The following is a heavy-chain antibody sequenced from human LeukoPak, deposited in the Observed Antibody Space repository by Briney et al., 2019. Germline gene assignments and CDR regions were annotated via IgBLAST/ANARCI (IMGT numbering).Heavy chain of an antibody. CDR3: ARVGSSWYNPHFDY. CDR2: ISWNSGSI. Sequence: GGSLRLSCAASGFTFDDYAMHWVRQAPGKGLEWVSGISWNSGSIGYADSVKGRFTISRDKAKNSLYLQMNSLRAEDTAVYYCARVGSSWYNPHFDYWGQGTLVTVSS. V-gene: IGHV3-9*01. CDR1: GFTFDDYA. D-gene: IGHD6-13*01. J-gene: IGHJ4*02.